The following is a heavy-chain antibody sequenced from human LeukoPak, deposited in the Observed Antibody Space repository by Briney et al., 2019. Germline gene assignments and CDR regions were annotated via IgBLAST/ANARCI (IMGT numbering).Heavy chain of an antibody. V-gene: IGHV7-4-1*02. J-gene: IGHJ5*02. Sequence: GASVKVSCKASGYTFTSYAMNWVRQAPGQGLEWMGWINTNTGNPTYAQGFTGRFVFFLDTSVSTAYLQISSLKAEDTAVYYCARGRTRIAAAGRRPGFDPWGQGTLVTVSS. CDR3: ARGRTRIAAAGRRPGFDP. CDR1: GYTFTSYA. D-gene: IGHD6-13*01. CDR2: INTNTGNP.